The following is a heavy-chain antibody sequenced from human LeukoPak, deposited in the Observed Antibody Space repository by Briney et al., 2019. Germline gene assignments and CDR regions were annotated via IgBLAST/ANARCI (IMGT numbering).Heavy chain of an antibody. V-gene: IGHV3-30-3*01. CDR2: ISYDGSNK. CDR1: GFTFSSYA. CDR3: ARAAGDYGDYGAFDY. Sequence: GGSLRLSCAASGFTFSSYAMHWVRQAPGKGLEWVAVISYDGSNKYYADSVKGRFTISRDNSKNTLYLQMNSLRAEDTAVYYCARAAGDYGDYGAFDYWGQGTLVTVSS. D-gene: IGHD4-17*01. J-gene: IGHJ4*02.